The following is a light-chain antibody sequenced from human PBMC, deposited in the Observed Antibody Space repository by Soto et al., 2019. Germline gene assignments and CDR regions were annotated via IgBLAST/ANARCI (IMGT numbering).Light chain of an antibody. V-gene: IGKV3-15*01. CDR1: QSVDSK. CDR3: QQYYRGYT. CDR2: GAS. J-gene: IGKJ2*01. Sequence: EIVMTQSPAALSVSPGERATLSCRASQSVDSKLAWYQQKPGQAPRLLISGASTRATGLSARFSGSGSGTEFTLTITSLQPEDFAFYYCQQYYRGYTFGQGTKLEI.